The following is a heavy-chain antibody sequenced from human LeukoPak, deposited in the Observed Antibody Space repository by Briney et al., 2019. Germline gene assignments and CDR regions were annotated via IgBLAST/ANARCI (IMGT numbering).Heavy chain of an antibody. D-gene: IGHD5-24*01. CDR1: GFTFSDYY. CDR3: ARDRDGYNYDY. CDR2: IYYSGST. J-gene: IGHJ4*02. V-gene: IGHV4-59*12. Sequence: PGGSLRLSCAASGFTFSDYYMSWIRQPPGKGLEWIGYIYYSGSTNYNPSLKSRVTISVDTSKNQFSLKLSSVTAAVTAVYYCARDRDGYNYDYWGQGTLVTVSS.